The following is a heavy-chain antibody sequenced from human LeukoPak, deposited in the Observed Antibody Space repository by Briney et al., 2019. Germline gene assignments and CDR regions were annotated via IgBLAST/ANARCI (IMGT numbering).Heavy chain of an antibody. CDR1: GGSISSYY. D-gene: IGHD2-15*01. CDR2: VYPSGST. J-gene: IGHJ4*02. CDR3: ARDYSGGYPGGAVFDY. V-gene: IGHV4-4*07. Sequence: SETLSLTCTVPGGSISSYYWNWIRQPAGKGLEWIGRVYPSGSTNYNPSLKSRVTMSVDTSKNQFSLKLSSVTAADTAVYYCARDYSGGYPGGAVFDYWGQGTLVTVSS.